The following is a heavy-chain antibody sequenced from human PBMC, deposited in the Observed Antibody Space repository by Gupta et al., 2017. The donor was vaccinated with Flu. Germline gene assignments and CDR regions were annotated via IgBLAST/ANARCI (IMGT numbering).Heavy chain of an antibody. Sequence: EVQLVESGGGLVQPGRSLRLSCAASGFPFDDYAMHWVRQAPGKGLEWVSGISWNSGSIGYADSVKGRFTISRDNAKNSLYLQMNSLRAEDTALYYCAKDRWELPEGAFDIWGQGTMVTVSS. V-gene: IGHV3-9*01. D-gene: IGHD1-26*01. J-gene: IGHJ3*02. CDR1: GFPFDDYA. CDR2: ISWNSGSI. CDR3: AKDRWELPEGAFDI.